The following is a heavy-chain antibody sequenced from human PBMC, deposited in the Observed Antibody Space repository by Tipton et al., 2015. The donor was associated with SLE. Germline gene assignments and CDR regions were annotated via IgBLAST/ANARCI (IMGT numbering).Heavy chain of an antibody. V-gene: IGHV4-30-4*01. J-gene: IGHJ2*01. D-gene: IGHD3-16*01. CDR3: ARLGRRGGNWYFDL. Sequence: TLSLTCSVSSGSISSDGFYWSWIRQHPGKGLEWIGWIYYSGTTNYNPSLKSRITISVDTSKNQFSLKLNSVTAADTAVYYCARLGRRGGNWYFDLWGRGTLVTVSS. CDR2: IYYSGTT. CDR1: SGSISSDGFY.